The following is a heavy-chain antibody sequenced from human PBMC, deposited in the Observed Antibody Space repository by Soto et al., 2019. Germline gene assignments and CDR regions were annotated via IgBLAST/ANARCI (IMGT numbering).Heavy chain of an antibody. CDR1: GFTFDSHG. D-gene: IGHD4-17*01. CDR2: ISSDGNNK. J-gene: IGHJ5*02. Sequence: QVQLVESGGGAVQPGRSLRLSCAPSGFTFDSHGMHWVRQAPGKGLEWVAVISSDGNNKYYADSVKGRFTISRDNFNNILYLQMSSLRAEDTAVYYCAKDLLPNTVTTCGSWGQGNLVTVSS. CDR3: AKDLLPNTVTTCGS. V-gene: IGHV3-30*18.